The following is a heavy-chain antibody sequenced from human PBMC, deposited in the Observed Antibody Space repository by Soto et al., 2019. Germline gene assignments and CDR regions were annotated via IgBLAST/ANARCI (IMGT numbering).Heavy chain of an antibody. J-gene: IGHJ4*02. V-gene: IGHV4-31*03. D-gene: IGHD2-15*01. CDR1: GGSISSGGYY. CDR3: AREASRPVAFDY. CDR2: XXYXGXX. Sequence: ARSLTCSVSGGSISSGGYYRSWIRQHKGKGLEWXGYXXYXGXXXSXXSLKSRVTISVDTSKNQFSLKLSSVTAADTAVYYCAREASRPVAFDYWGQGTLVTVSS.